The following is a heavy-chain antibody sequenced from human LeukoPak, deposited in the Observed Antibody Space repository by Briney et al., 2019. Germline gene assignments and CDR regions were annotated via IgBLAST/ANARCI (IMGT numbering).Heavy chain of an antibody. V-gene: IGHV1-18*01. CDR2: ISAYNGNT. CDR1: GYTFTSYG. D-gene: IGHD5/OR15-5a*01. CDR3: AATPTASSFYKSLDDAFYI. J-gene: IGHJ3*02. Sequence: GASVKVSCKASGYTFTSYGISWVRQAPGQGLEWMGWISAYNGNTNYAQKLQGRVTMTTDTSTSTAYMELRSFRSDDTAVYYCAATPTASSFYKSLDDAFYIWGQGTMVTVSS.